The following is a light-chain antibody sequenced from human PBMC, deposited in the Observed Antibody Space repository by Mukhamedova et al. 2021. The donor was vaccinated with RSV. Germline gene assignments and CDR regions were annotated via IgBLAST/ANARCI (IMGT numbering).Light chain of an antibody. CDR1: NSDVGTYNY. Sequence: GTNSDVGTYNYVSWYQQHPGKAPKLMIYEVTKRPSGVPDRFSGSKSGNTASLTISGLQGEDEADYYCSSYAGSDNFVFGTGTKVTV. CDR3: SSYAGSDNFV. CDR2: EVT. V-gene: IGLV2-8*01. J-gene: IGLJ1*01.